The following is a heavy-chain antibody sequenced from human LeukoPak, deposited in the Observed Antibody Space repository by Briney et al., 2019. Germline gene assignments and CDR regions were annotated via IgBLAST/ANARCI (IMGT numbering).Heavy chain of an antibody. V-gene: IGHV4-4*07. J-gene: IGHJ4*02. CDR2: IYTSVST. Sequence: SETLSLTCTVSGGSISSYYWSWIRQPAGKGLEWIGRIYTSVSTNYNPSLKSRVTMSVDTSKNQFSLKLSSVTAADTAVYYCARDTTIFGVVIPFDYWGQGTLVTVSS. CDR3: ARDTTIFGVVIPFDY. CDR1: GGSISSYY. D-gene: IGHD3-3*01.